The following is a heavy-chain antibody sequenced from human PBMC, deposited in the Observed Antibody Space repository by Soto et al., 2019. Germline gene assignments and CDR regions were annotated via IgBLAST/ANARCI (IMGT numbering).Heavy chain of an antibody. D-gene: IGHD2-2*01. CDR2: INPNSGGT. CDR1: GYTFTGYY. CDR3: AIAYYRPIVVVPAAPIWGYGLDV. J-gene: IGHJ6*02. Sequence: ASVKVSSKASGYTFTGYYMHRVRQAPGQGLEWMGWINPNSGGTNYAQKFQGRVTMTRDTSISTAYMELGRLRSDDTAVYYCAIAYYRPIVVVPAAPIWGYGLDVWGQGTTVTVSS. V-gene: IGHV1-2*02.